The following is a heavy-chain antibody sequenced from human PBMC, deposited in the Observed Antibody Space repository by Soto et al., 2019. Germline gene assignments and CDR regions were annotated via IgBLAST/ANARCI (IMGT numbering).Heavy chain of an antibody. CDR1: GFTFRCFG. CDR2: ISHDGDKK. Sequence: GGSLRLSCAASGFTFRCFGMHWVRQAPGNGLEWVSLISHDGDKKNYADSVKGRFSSSRDNSNNTLFLKMNSLRPEDTAVYYCAKSSLVSGTYGLDHWGQGPLVTVAS. V-gene: IGHV3-30*18. J-gene: IGHJ4*02. D-gene: IGHD3-16*01. CDR3: AKSSLVSGTYGLDH.